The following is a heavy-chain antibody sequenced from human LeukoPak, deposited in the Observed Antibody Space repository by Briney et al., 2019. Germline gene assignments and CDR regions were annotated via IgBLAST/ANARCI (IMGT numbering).Heavy chain of an antibody. Sequence: GGSLRLSCAASGFTFSTYTINWVRQTPGKGLQWVSSMSSSGDSIHLADSVKGRFSISRDSANNSLYLQMNSLGAEDTAVYYCASSGYDLDWYFDLWGRGTLVTVSS. J-gene: IGHJ2*01. V-gene: IGHV3-21*01. CDR2: MSSSGDSI. CDR1: GFTFSTYT. CDR3: ASSGYDLDWYFDL. D-gene: IGHD5-12*01.